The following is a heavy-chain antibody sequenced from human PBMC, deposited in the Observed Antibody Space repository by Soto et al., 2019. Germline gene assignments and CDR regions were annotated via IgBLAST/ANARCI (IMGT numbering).Heavy chain of an antibody. CDR3: GRVRIEAAGTPRFNYYYGMDV. D-gene: IGHD6-13*01. CDR1: GFTVSSTY. V-gene: IGHV3-53*01. J-gene: IGHJ6*01. CDR2: IYGGLTT. Sequence: EVQLVESGGGLIQPGGSLRLSCAASGFTVSSTYMTWVRQAPGKGLEWVSVIYGGLTTSYADSVKGRFTISRDNSKNTVFLQMNSLRGEDTAVYDCGRVRIEAAGTPRFNYYYGMDVW.